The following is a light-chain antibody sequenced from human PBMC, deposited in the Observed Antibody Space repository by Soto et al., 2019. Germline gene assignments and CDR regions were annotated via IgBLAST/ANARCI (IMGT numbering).Light chain of an antibody. J-gene: IGKJ1*01. Sequence: EIVLTQSPGTLSLSPGERATLSCGASQSVTSNYLAWYQQKPGQAPRLLIFGASIRVTGIPDRFIGSGSGTDFTLTFSRLEPEDFAVYYCQHYVTSLTTFGQGTKVEVK. CDR3: QHYVTSLTT. V-gene: IGKV3-20*01. CDR1: QSVTSNY. CDR2: GAS.